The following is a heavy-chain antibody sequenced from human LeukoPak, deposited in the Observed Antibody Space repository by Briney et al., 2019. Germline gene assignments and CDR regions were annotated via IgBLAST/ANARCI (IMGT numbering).Heavy chain of an antibody. J-gene: IGHJ4*02. D-gene: IGHD4-11*01. Sequence: SGVSLKLSRAASGFTFSGSAIHWVRQASGKGLEWVGRIRSKADNYATAYAASVNGRFTISRDDSKNTAYLQMNSLRTEDTAVYYCSLFVNSNYKAAFDNWGQGTLVTVSS. CDR3: SLFVNSNYKAAFDN. CDR2: IRSKADNYAT. V-gene: IGHV3-73*01. CDR1: GFTFSGSA.